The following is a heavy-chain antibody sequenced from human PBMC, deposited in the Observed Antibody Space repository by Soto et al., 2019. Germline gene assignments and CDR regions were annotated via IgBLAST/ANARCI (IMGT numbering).Heavy chain of an antibody. CDR2: ISAYNGNT. J-gene: IGHJ4*02. CDR1: GYTFTSYG. CDR3: ARDHKYYYGSGSGHGY. Sequence: VASVKVSCKASGYTFTSYGISWVRQAPGQGLEWMGWISAYNGNTNYAQKLQGRVTMTTDTSTSTAYMELRSLRSDDTAVYYCARDHKYYYGSGSGHGYWGQGTLVTVSS. V-gene: IGHV1-18*01. D-gene: IGHD3-10*01.